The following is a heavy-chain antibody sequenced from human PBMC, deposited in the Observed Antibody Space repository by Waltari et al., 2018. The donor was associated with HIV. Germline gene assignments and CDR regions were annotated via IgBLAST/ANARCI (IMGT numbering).Heavy chain of an antibody. J-gene: IGHJ6*02. D-gene: IGHD3-10*01. Sequence: EVQLVESGGGLVKTGGYLGLSCAASGFIVTDAWMTWVRQAPGKGLEWVVRIKRNSEGGTIDKDAHVKGRFTILRDDAKNTLHLQMNNLKTEDTAVYYCTASGVWGQGTTVTVSS. CDR2: IKRNSEGGTI. V-gene: IGHV3-15*01. CDR3: TASGV. CDR1: GFIVTDAW.